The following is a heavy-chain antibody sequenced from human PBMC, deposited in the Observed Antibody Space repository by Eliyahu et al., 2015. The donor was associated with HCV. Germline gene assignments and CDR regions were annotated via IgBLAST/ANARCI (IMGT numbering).Heavy chain of an antibody. CDR1: XFTFNTYA. CDR3: AKDEYSRSWGY. CDR2: ISGSGGGT. J-gene: IGHJ4*02. D-gene: IGHD6-6*01. V-gene: IGHV3-23*01. Sequence: EVQLLESGGGLVQPGGSLRLSCAASXFTFNTYAMSWVRQAPGTGLEWVSTISGSGGGTYYADSVKGRFTISRDNSKNMLYLQMNSLRAEDTAVYYCAKDEYSRSWGYWGQGTLVTVSS.